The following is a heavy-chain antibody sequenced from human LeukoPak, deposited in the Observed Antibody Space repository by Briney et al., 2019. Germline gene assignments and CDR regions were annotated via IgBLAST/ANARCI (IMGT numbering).Heavy chain of an antibody. CDR2: MNPNSGNT. J-gene: IGHJ4*02. CDR1: GYTFTSYD. CDR3: ARVPPYYYDSSGFEYYFDY. V-gene: IGHV1-8*01. D-gene: IGHD3-22*01. Sequence: ASVTVSCKASGYTFTSYDINWVRQAAGQGLEWMGWMNPNSGNTGYAQKFQGRVTMTRNTSISTAYMELSSLRSEDTAVYYCARVPPYYYDSSGFEYYFDYWGQGTLVTVSS.